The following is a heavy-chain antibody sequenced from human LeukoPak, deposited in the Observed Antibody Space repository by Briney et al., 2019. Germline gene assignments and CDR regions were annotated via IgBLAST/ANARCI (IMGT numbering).Heavy chain of an antibody. V-gene: IGHV4-34*01. CDR1: GGSFSGYY. Sequence: KPSETLSLTCAVYGGSFSGYYWSWIRQPPGKGLEWIGEINHSGSTNYNPSLKSRVTISVDTSKNQFSLKLSSVTAADTAVYYCARGQYSYGKGDWFDPWGRGTLVTVSS. CDR3: ARGQYSYGKGDWFDP. J-gene: IGHJ5*02. CDR2: INHSGST. D-gene: IGHD5-18*01.